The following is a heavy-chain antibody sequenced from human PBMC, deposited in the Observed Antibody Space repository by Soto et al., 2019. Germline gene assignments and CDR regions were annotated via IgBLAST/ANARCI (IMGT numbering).Heavy chain of an antibody. CDR3: ARVPDR. J-gene: IGHJ5*02. CDR1: GGSVSSYKW. Sequence: SETLSLTCVVSGGSVSSYKWWSWVRQPPGKGLEWIGYIYHSGSTYYNPSLKSRVTISVDRSKNQFSLKLSSVTAADTAVYYCARVPDRCGQVTLVTVSS. CDR2: IYHSGST. D-gene: IGHD2-2*01. V-gene: IGHV4-4*02.